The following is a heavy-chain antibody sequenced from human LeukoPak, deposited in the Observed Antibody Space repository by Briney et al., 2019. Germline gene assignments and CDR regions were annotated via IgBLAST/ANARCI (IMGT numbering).Heavy chain of an antibody. CDR1: GFTFSSYA. CDR2: ISGSGGST. J-gene: IGHJ4*02. D-gene: IGHD6-19*01. V-gene: IGHV3-23*01. Sequence: PGGSLRLSCAASGFTFSSYAMSWVRQAPGKGLEWVSAISGSGGSTYYADSVKGRFTISRDNSKNTLYLQMNSLRAEDTAVYYCAKGGSGWYVGYFDYWAREPWSPSPQ. CDR3: AKGGSGWYVGYFDY.